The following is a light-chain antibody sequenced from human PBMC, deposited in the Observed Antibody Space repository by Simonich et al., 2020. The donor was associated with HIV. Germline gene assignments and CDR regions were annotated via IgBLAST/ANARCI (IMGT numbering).Light chain of an antibody. CDR2: SDN. CDR1: SSNIGSNT. J-gene: IGLJ7*01. Sequence: QSVLTQPPSASGTPGQRVTISCSGSSSNIGSNTVNWYQQLPGPAPKLLIYSDNPRPSGVPDRFSGSQSGTSASLAISGLQSEDEADYDCAAWDDSLNGAVFGGGTQLTVL. V-gene: IGLV1-44*01. CDR3: AAWDDSLNGAV.